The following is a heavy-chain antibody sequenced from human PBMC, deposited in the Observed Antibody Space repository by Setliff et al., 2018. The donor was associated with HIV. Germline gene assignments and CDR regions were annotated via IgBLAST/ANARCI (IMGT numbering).Heavy chain of an antibody. CDR1: GFTFTTYW. Sequence: GSLRLSCAASGFTFTTYWMHWVRQVPGKGLVWVSRIDEHGTITNYADSVKGRFTISRDNAKNTLYLQMNSLRAEDTAVYFCARDLGGKGGHWGQGILVTVSS. D-gene: IGHD1-1*01. V-gene: IGHV3-74*01. CDR2: IDEHGTIT. J-gene: IGHJ4*02. CDR3: ARDLGGKGGH.